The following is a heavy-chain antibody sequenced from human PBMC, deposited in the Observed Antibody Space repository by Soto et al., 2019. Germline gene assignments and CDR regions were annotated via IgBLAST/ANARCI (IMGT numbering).Heavy chain of an antibody. D-gene: IGHD3-10*01. CDR1: GGSMKSSSYY. CDR3: ARLWFGELLAELYFDY. Sequence: SETLALTCTVSGGSMKSSSYYWGWIRQPPGKGLEWIGSIYYSGSTYYNPSLKSRVTISVDTSKNQFSLKLSSVTAADTAVYYCARLWFGELLAELYFDYWGQGTLVTVSS. J-gene: IGHJ4*02. CDR2: IYYSGST. V-gene: IGHV4-39*01.